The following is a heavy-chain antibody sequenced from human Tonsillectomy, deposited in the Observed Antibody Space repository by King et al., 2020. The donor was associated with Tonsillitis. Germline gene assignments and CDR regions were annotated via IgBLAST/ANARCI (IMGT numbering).Heavy chain of an antibody. CDR3: ARRTVNWFDP. CDR1: GDFISSGGHF. D-gene: IGHD4-17*01. J-gene: IGHJ5*02. CDR2: IHYSGNA. V-gene: IGHV4-30-4*07. Sequence: QLQESGPGLVKPSQTLSLTCGVSGDFISSGGHFWSWIRQPPGKGLEWIGYIHYSGNAYYNPSLKSRLTISVDTFKNQFSLTLSSMIAADTAVYYCARRTVNWFDPWGQGILVTVSS.